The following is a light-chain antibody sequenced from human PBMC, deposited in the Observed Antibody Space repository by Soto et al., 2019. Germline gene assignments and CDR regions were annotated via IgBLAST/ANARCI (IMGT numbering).Light chain of an antibody. CDR2: DAS. Sequence: DVQMTQSLSSLSASVGDRVTITCQASQDISNYLNWYQQKPGKAPKLLIYDASNLETGVPSRFSGSESGTDFTLNISDLRPEDFATYYCQQSFSIPFTFGPGTKADI. CDR1: QDISNY. J-gene: IGKJ3*01. V-gene: IGKV1-39*01. CDR3: QQSFSIPFT.